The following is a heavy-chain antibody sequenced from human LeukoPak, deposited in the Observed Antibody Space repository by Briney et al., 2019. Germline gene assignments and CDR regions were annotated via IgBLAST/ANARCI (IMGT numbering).Heavy chain of an antibody. Sequence: GGSLRLSCAASGFTFSSYWTSWVRQAPGKGLEWVANIKQDGSEEVYVDSVKGRFTISRDNAKNSLFLQMNTLRADDTAVYYCARDPYSSTWSYGMDVWGQGTTVSVSS. CDR3: ARDPYSSTWSYGMDV. CDR1: GFTFSSYW. D-gene: IGHD6-6*01. J-gene: IGHJ6*02. V-gene: IGHV3-7*05. CDR2: IKQDGSEE.